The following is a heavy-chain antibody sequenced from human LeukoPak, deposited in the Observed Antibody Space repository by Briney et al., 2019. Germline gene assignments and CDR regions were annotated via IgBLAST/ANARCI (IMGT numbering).Heavy chain of an antibody. J-gene: IGHJ6*03. CDR1: GFTFSSYG. CDR3: ARRAVAGTYYYYYMDV. CDR2: IRYDGSNK. V-gene: IGHV3-30*02. Sequence: GVLRLSCAASGFTFSSYGMHWVRQAPGKGLEWVAFIRYDGSNKYYADSVKGRFTISRDNSKNTLYLQMNSLRAEDTAVYYCARRAVAGTYYYYYMDVWGKGTTVTVSS. D-gene: IGHD6-19*01.